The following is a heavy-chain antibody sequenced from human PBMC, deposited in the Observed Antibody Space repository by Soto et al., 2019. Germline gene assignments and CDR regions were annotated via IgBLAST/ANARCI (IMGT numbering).Heavy chain of an antibody. V-gene: IGHV4-30-2*01. D-gene: IGHD3-22*01. J-gene: IGHJ3*02. CDR3: ARGLKRLRRYYDSSGPGGDFDI. Sequence: SETLSLTCAVSGGSISSGGYSWSWIRQPPGKGLEWIGYMYHSGSTYYNPSLKSRVTISIDGSKNQFSLKLSSVTAADTAVYYCARGLKRLRRYYDSSGPGGDFDIWGQGTMVT. CDR1: GGSISSGGYS. CDR2: MYHSGST.